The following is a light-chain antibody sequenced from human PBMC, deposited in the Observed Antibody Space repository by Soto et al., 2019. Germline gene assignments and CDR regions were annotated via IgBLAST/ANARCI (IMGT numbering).Light chain of an antibody. Sequence: EIVLTQSPGTLSLSPGERATLSCRASQSVSRRYLAWYQQKPGQAPRLLIYGASSRATGIPDRFSGSGSGTDFTLTISRLEPEDFAVYFCHQYDSSPLTFGEGNKVEIK. CDR2: GAS. V-gene: IGKV3-20*01. CDR3: HQYDSSPLT. CDR1: QSVSRRY. J-gene: IGKJ4*01.